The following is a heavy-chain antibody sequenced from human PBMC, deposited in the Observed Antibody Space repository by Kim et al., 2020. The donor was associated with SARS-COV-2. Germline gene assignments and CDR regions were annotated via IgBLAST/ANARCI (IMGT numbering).Heavy chain of an antibody. CDR3: AKGPLPSGGIAAAGPVDY. CDR1: GFTFSSYA. J-gene: IGHJ4*02. V-gene: IGHV3-23*01. Sequence: GGSLRLSCAASGFTFSSYAMSWVRQAPAKGLEWVSAISGSGGSTYYADSLKGRFTISRDNSKNTLYRQMNSLRAEHTAVYYCAKGPLPSGGIAAAGPVDYWGQGTLVTGS. CDR2: ISGSGGST. D-gene: IGHD6-13*01.